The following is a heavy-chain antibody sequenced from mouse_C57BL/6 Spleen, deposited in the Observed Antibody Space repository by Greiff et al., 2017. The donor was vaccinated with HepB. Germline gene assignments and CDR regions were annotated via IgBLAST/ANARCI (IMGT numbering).Heavy chain of an antibody. V-gene: IGHV3-6*01. CDR2: ISYDGSN. CDR3: ARDQGNPYFDY. CDR1: GYSITSGYY. J-gene: IGHJ2*01. Sequence: VQLKESGPGLVKPSQSLSLTCSVTGYSITSGYYWNWIRQFPGNKLEWMGYISYDGSNNYNPSLKNRISITRDTSKNQFFLKLNSVTTEDTATYYCARDQGNPYFDYWGQGTTLTVSS. D-gene: IGHD2-1*01.